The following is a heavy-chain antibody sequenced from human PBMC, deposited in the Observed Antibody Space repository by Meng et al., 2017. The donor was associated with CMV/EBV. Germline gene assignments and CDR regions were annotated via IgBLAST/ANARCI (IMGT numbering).Heavy chain of an antibody. J-gene: IGHJ4*02. Sequence: GGSLRLSCAASGFTVSSNYMSWVRQAPGKGLEWVSVIYSGGSTYYADSVKGRFTISRDNSKNTLYLQMNSLRAEDTAVYYCAKFRGYSSSWSFWFDYWGQGTLVTVSS. CDR3: AKFRGYSSSWSFWFDY. CDR1: GFTVSSNY. CDR2: IYSGGST. D-gene: IGHD6-13*01. V-gene: IGHV3-53*01.